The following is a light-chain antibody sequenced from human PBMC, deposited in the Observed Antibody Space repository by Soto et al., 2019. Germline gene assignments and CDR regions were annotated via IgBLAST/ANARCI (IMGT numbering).Light chain of an antibody. J-gene: IGKJ4*01. CDR2: GAS. CDR3: QQYASSPRT. CDR1: QSVGRNY. Sequence: EIVLTQSPGTLSVSPGERATLSCRASQSVGRNYLAWYQQKPGQAPRLLIYGASSRATGIPDRFSGIGSGTDFTFTISRLEPQDFAVYYCQQYASSPRTFGGGTKVETK. V-gene: IGKV3-20*01.